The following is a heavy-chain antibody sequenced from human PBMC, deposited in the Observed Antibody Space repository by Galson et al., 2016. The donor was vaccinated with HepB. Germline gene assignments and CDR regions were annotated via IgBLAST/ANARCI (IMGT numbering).Heavy chain of an antibody. CDR1: GLTFNNYG. J-gene: IGHJ4*02. D-gene: IGHD6-13*01. Sequence: SLRLSCAVSGLTFNNYGMTWVRQAPGKGLEWLAIISYDGSNKYYADSVKGRFTISRDNSKSTLFLQMNSLRPEDTAMYYCAKDLVAADGDYWGQGTLVTVSS. V-gene: IGHV3-30*18. CDR3: AKDLVAADGDY. CDR2: ISYDGSNK.